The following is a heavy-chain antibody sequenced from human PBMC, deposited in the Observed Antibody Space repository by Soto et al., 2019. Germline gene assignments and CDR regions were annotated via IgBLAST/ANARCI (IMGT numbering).Heavy chain of an antibody. CDR2: INAGNGNT. Sequence: QVQLVQSGAEVKKPGASVKVSCKASGYTFTSYAMHWVRQAPGXRLXWMGWINAGNGNTKYSQKFQGRVTITRDTSASXXXMXXXXLXSXXXXXXXXXXXXXXXSSRFFQHWGQGTLVTVSS. V-gene: IGHV1-3*01. CDR3: XXXXXXXSSRFFQH. D-gene: IGHD6-6*01. J-gene: IGHJ1*01. CDR1: GYTFTSYA.